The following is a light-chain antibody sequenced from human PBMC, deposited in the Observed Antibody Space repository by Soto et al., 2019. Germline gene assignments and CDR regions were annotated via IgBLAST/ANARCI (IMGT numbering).Light chain of an antibody. CDR3: QTWGTGIVV. CDR1: SGHSSYA. J-gene: IGLJ2*01. CDR2: LNSDGSH. Sequence: QSVLTQSPSASASLGASVKLTCTQSSGHSSYAIAWHQQQPEKGPRYLMKLNSDGSHSKGDGIPDRFSGSSSGAERYLTISSLQSEDEADYYCQTWGTGIVVFGGGTKLTVL. V-gene: IGLV4-69*01.